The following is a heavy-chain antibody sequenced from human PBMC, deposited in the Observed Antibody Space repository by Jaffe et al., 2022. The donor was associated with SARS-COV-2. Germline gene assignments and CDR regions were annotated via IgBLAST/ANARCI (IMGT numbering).Heavy chain of an antibody. V-gene: IGHV3-48*01. CDR1: GFTFSNYN. D-gene: IGHD3-9*01. Sequence: EVQLVELGGGLIQPGGSLRLSCEASGFTFSNYNMGWVRQAPGKGLEWVSYISGTSTTTYYADSVRGRFTISRDNAKNSLYLQMNSLRAADTAVYYCARDGGARYDTLTGYYKDYYYYMDVWGKGTTVTVSS. J-gene: IGHJ6*03. CDR3: ARDGGARYDTLTGYYKDYYYYMDV. CDR2: ISGTSTTT.